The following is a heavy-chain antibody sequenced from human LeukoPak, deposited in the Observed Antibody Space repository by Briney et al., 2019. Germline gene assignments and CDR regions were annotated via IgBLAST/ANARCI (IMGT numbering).Heavy chain of an antibody. Sequence: GGSLRLSCAASGFTFSSYAMHWVRQAPGKGLEWVAVISYDGSNKYYADSVKGRFTISRDSSRDTLSLQMSSLRAEDTAVYYCASAGPDGGAFDIWGQGTMVTVSS. V-gene: IGHV3-30*14. CDR2: ISYDGSNK. D-gene: IGHD2-15*01. J-gene: IGHJ3*02. CDR1: GFTFSSYA. CDR3: ASAGPDGGAFDI.